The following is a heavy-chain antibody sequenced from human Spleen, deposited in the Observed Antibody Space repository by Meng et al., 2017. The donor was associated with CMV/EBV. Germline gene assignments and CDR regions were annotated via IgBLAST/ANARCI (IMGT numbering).Heavy chain of an antibody. CDR1: GFTFSRNW. CDR2: INADGSDT. V-gene: IGHV3-74*01. CDR3: ASRGDYPWWFDY. D-gene: IGHD4-17*01. Sequence: GGSLRLSCAASGFTFSRNWMHWVRRAPGKGLVWVSRINADGSDTSYADSVKGRFTIFRDNAKNTLYLQMNSLRVEDTAVYYCASRGDYPWWFDYWGQGTLVTVSS. J-gene: IGHJ4*02.